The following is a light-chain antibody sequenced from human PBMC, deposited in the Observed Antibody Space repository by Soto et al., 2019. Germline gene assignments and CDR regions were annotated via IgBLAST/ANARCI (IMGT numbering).Light chain of an antibody. Sequence: QSALTQPASVSGSPGQSITISCTGTSSDVGGYNYVSWYQQHPGKAPKLVIYQVSTRPSGVSNLFSGSKSGKTASLTISGLQAEDEADYYCSSYTSSSIDYVFVTGTKLAVL. CDR3: SSYTSSSIDYV. J-gene: IGLJ1*01. CDR1: SSDVGGYNY. CDR2: QVS. V-gene: IGLV2-14*01.